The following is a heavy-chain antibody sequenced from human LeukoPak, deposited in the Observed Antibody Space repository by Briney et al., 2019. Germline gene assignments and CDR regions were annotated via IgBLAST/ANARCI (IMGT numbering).Heavy chain of an antibody. CDR3: ARAHYVWGSYRSNWFDP. Sequence: PGGSLGLLCAASGFSFNSYAVSLVRQAPGEGLEWVSAISGSGGSTYYADSVKGRFTISRDNSNNTLYLQMNSLRAEDTAVYYCARAHYVWGSYRSNWFDPWGQGTLVSVSS. D-gene: IGHD3-16*02. CDR1: GFSFNSYA. CDR2: ISGSGGST. J-gene: IGHJ5*02. V-gene: IGHV3-23*01.